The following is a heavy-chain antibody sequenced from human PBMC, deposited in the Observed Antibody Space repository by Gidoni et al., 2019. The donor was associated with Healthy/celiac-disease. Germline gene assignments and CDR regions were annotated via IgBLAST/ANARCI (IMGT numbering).Heavy chain of an antibody. D-gene: IGHD6-19*01. CDR3: ARGLLAVAGGFDY. J-gene: IGHJ4*02. V-gene: IGHV3-11*05. CDR2: ISSSSSYT. Sequence: QVQLVESGGGLVKTGGSLRLSCAASGLSFSDYYMRWIRQAPGNGLGWVSYISSSSSYTNYAGSVKGRFTISRANAKNSLYLQMNSLRAEDTAVYYCARGLLAVAGGFDYWGQGTLVTVSS. CDR1: GLSFSDYY.